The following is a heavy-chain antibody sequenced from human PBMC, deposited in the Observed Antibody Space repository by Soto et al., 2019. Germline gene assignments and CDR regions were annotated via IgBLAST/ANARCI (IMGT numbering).Heavy chain of an antibody. CDR2: IYSGGTT. D-gene: IGHD5-12*01. V-gene: IGHV3-66*01. CDR3: ATLEMATIPRFDH. J-gene: IGHJ4*02. CDR1: GFTFTTNA. Sequence: PGGSLRLSCAASGFTFTTNAMSWVRQAPGKGLEWVSVIYSGGTTYYADSVKGRFTISRDNSKNTVYLQMNSLRLEDTAVYYCATLEMATIPRFDHWGQGISVTVSS.